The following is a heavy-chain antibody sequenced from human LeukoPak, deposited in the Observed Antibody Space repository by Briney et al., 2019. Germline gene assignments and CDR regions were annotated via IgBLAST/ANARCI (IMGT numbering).Heavy chain of an antibody. CDR2: IYYGGST. V-gene: IGHV4-59*01. Sequence: PPETLSLTCTVTRGSLSNYYWSWLRQPPGKEREWIGYIYYGGSTNYNPSLESRVTISVDPSKDQFSLKLSSVTAADTGVYYCARDFYYGSGGDAFDFWGEATMVTVCS. D-gene: IGHD3-10*01. J-gene: IGHJ3*01. CDR3: ARDFYYGSGGDAFDF. CDR1: RGSLSNYY.